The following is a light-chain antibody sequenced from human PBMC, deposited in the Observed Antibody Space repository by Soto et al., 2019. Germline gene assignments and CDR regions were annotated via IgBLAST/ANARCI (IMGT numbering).Light chain of an antibody. V-gene: IGLV2-11*01. J-gene: IGLJ1*01. CDR1: SSDVGYYNY. CDR2: DVS. Sequence: QSALTQPRSVSGSPGQSVTISCTGTSSDVGYYNYVSWYQQHPGTAPKLMIYDVSMRPSGVPDRFSGSKSGNTASLTISGLQAEDEADYYCCSYAGSYNFYVFGTGTKVT. CDR3: CSYAGSYNFYV.